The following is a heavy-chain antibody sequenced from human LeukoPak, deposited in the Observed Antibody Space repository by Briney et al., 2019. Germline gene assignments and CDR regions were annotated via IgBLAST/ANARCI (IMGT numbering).Heavy chain of an antibody. Sequence: ASVKVSCKASGYTFTSYYMHWVRQAPGQGLEWMGIINPSGGSTSYAQKFQGRVTMTRDTSTSTVYMELSSLRSEDTAVYYCARATGYCSGGSCSQYNWFDPWGQGTLVTVSS. CDR1: GYTFTSYY. CDR2: INPSGGST. J-gene: IGHJ5*02. V-gene: IGHV1-46*01. CDR3: ARATGYCSGGSCSQYNWFDP. D-gene: IGHD2-15*01.